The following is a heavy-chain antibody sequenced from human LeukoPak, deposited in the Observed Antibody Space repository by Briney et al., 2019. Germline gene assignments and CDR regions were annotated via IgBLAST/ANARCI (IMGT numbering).Heavy chain of an antibody. V-gene: IGHV3-9*03. CDR1: GFIFDDYA. J-gene: IGHJ4*02. D-gene: IGHD2-21*02. Sequence: GGSLRLSCAASGFIFDDYAMHWVRQAPGKGLEWVSGISWNSGSIDYADSVKGRFSISRDNAKNSLYLQMNSLRAEDMALYYCASAYCGGDCPPFIIDYWGQGTLVTVSS. CDR3: ASAYCGGDCPPFIIDY. CDR2: ISWNSGSI.